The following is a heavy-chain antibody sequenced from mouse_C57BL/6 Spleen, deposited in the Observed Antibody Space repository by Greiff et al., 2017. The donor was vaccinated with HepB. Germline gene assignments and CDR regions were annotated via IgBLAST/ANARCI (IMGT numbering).Heavy chain of an antibody. Sequence: VQLQQSGAELVKPGASVKISCKASGYAFSSYWMNWVKQRPGKGLEWIGQIYPGDGDTNYNGKFKGKATRTADKSSSTAYMQLSSLTSEDSAVYFCARPYYGSSSWFAYWGQGTLVTVSA. J-gene: IGHJ3*01. D-gene: IGHD1-1*01. CDR1: GYAFSSYW. V-gene: IGHV1-80*01. CDR3: ARPYYGSSSWFAY. CDR2: IYPGDGDT.